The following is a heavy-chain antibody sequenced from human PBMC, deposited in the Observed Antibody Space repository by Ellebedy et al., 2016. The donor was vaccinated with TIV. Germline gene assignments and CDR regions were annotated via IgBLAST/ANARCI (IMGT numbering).Heavy chain of an antibody. CDR1: GFTFSNYN. Sequence: GESLKISCAASGFTFSNYNMIWVRQAQGKGLEWISYISSSTLTTEYADSVKGRFTISRDNAKNSVYLQMNSLRAEDTAVYFCARDMGRWLQFLGFWGQGTLVTVSS. D-gene: IGHD5-24*01. CDR2: ISSSTLTT. J-gene: IGHJ4*02. CDR3: ARDMGRWLQFLGF. V-gene: IGHV3-48*04.